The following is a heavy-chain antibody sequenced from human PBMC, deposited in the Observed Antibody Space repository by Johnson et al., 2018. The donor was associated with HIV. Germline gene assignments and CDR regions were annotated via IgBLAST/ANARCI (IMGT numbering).Heavy chain of an antibody. Sequence: QVQLVESGGGVVQPGGSLRLSCAASGFTFSSYGMHWVRQAPGKGLEWVAFIRYDGSNKYYADSVKGRFTISRDNSKNTLYLQMNSLRAEDTAVYYCAKDSTYYDSGGAFDIWGQGTVVTVSS. D-gene: IGHD3-3*01. CDR3: AKDSTYYDSGGAFDI. CDR2: IRYDGSNK. V-gene: IGHV3-30*02. CDR1: GFTFSSYG. J-gene: IGHJ3*02.